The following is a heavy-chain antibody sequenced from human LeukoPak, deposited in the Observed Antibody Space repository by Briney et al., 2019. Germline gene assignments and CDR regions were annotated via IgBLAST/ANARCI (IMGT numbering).Heavy chain of an antibody. CDR1: GFTFSGYA. V-gene: IGHV3-23*01. CDR3: AKDPYDILTGYGIDY. J-gene: IGHJ4*02. Sequence: PGGSLRLSCAASGFTFSGYAMNWVRQAPGKGLEWVSGISGGGGSTDYADSVKGRFTISRDNSKDTLYLQMNSLRVEDTAVYYCAKDPYDILTGYGIDYWGQGTQVIVSS. D-gene: IGHD3-9*01. CDR2: ISGGGGST.